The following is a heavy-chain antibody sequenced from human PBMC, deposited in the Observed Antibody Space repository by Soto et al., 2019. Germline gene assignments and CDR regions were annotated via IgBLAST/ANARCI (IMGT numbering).Heavy chain of an antibody. Sequence: GASVKVSCKASGYTFTGYYIHWVRQAPGQGLEWMGWINPNSGDTNLAQKSQGRVTMTRDTSISTTYMELSRLASDDTAAYFCARGIVVRGQGWFDPWGQGTLVTVSS. CDR2: INPNSGDT. CDR1: GYTFTGYY. J-gene: IGHJ5*02. CDR3: ARGIVVRGQGWFDP. V-gene: IGHV1-2*02. D-gene: IGHD2-15*01.